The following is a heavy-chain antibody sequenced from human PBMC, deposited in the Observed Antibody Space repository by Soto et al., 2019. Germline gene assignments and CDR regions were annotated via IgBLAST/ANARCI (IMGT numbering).Heavy chain of an antibody. CDR2: ISYDGSKK. V-gene: IGHV3-30*18. D-gene: IGHD1-26*01. CDR3: AKAYSGPFDV. CDR1: GFTFSSYD. J-gene: IGHJ3*01. Sequence: VQLVESGGGVVQPGRSLRLSCAASGFTFSSYDIHWVRQAPGKGLEWVAVISYDGSKKYYADSVKGLFTISRDNSKNTLYLQVNSLRAEDTAVYYCAKAYSGPFDVGGQGTMVTVSS.